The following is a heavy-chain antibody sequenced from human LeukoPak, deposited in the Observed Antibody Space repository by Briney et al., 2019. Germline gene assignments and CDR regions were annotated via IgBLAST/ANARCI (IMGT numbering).Heavy chain of an antibody. V-gene: IGHV3-21*01. CDR2: ITSSSDI. J-gene: IGHJ4*02. D-gene: IGHD1-26*01. CDR3: ARQFGGSYGY. CDR1: GFSFSSYA. Sequence: GRSLRLSCAASGFSFSSYAMNWVRQAPGKGLEWVSSITSSSDIYYADSVKGRFPISRDNAKNSLYLEMNSLGAEDTAVYYCARQFGGSYGYWGQGTLVTVSS.